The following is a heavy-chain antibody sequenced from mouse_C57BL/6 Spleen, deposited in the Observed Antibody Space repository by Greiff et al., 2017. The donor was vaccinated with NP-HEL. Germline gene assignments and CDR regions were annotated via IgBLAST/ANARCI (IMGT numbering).Heavy chain of an antibody. J-gene: IGHJ2*01. D-gene: IGHD1-1*01. CDR1: GYDFSSSW. Sequence: QVQLQQSGPELVKPGASVKISCTASGYDFSSSWMNWVKQRPGQGLEWIGRIYPGDGDTNYNGKFKGKATLTADKSSSTAYMQLSSLTSEDSAVYFCARLLENYWGQGTTLTVSS. CDR2: IYPGDGDT. V-gene: IGHV1-82*01. CDR3: ARLLENY.